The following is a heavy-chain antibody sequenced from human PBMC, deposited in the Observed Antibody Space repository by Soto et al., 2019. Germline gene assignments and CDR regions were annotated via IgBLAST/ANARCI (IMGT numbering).Heavy chain of an antibody. J-gene: IGHJ4*02. Sequence: PSETLSLTCDVSGGSMSSYYWSWVRQPPGKGLEWIGYIYSSGTHNYNPSLESRLTISIDTSKNQFSLNLTSLTAADTAVYYCARAPKVSGSAQTRPDFWGQGSLVTVS. CDR1: GGSMSSYY. D-gene: IGHD6-6*01. CDR2: IYSSGTH. CDR3: ARAPKVSGSAQTRPDF. V-gene: IGHV4-59*12.